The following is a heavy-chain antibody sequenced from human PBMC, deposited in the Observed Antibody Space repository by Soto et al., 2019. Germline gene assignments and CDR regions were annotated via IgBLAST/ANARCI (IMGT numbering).Heavy chain of an antibody. V-gene: IGHV3-74*01. CDR1: GFDFSSYW. Sequence: EVQLVESGGGLVRPGGSLRISCAASGFDFSSYWMHWVRQAPGEGPVWVSRIIYDGGITNYVDSVKGRFTMSRDNDKNTVFLQMNSLRAEDTAVYYCARDRWGLLEGDYWGQGTLVIVSS. CDR3: ARDRWGLLEGDY. J-gene: IGHJ4*02. CDR2: IIYDGGIT. D-gene: IGHD3-16*01.